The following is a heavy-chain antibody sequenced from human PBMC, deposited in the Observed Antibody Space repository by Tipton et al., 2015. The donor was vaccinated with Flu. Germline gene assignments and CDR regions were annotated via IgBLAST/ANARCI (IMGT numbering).Heavy chain of an antibody. V-gene: IGHV3-23*01. Sequence: SLRLSCAASGFTFSRYAMSWVRQAPGKGLEWVSAISGGGAIRYFADSVKGRFTISRDNSKNMLYLHMSSLRPEDTAIYYCAKVIPELVAGLDYWGRGTLVTVPS. D-gene: IGHD6-19*01. CDR3: AKVIPELVAGLDY. J-gene: IGHJ4*02. CDR2: ISGGGAIR. CDR1: GFTFSRYA.